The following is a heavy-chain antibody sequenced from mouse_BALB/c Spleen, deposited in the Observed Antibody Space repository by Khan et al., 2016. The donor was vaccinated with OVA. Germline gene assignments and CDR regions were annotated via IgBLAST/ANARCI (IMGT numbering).Heavy chain of an antibody. CDR2: ISSDGDYT. Sequence: DVQLVESGGGLVKPGGSLKLSCAASGFTFSTYAMSWVRQTPEKRLEWVATISSDGDYTYYPDNVTGRFTISRDNAKNTLYLQMSSLRYEDTAMYYCARSPYGNFAYWGQGTLVTVSA. J-gene: IGHJ3*01. D-gene: IGHD2-1*01. CDR1: GFTFSTYA. V-gene: IGHV5-9-3*01. CDR3: ARSPYGNFAY.